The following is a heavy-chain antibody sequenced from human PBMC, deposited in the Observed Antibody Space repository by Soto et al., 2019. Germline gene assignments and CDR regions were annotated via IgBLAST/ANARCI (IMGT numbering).Heavy chain of an antibody. CDR1: GFTFSSYA. CDR2: ISGSGGST. D-gene: IGHD3-16*02. Sequence: PGGSLRLSCAASGFTFSSYAMSWVRQAPGKGLEWVSAISGSGGSTYYADSVKGRFTISRDNSKNTLYLQMNNLRADDTAVYYCAKVDYVWGSYLLPRGAFDIWGQGTMVTVSS. V-gene: IGHV3-23*01. CDR3: AKVDYVWGSYLLPRGAFDI. J-gene: IGHJ3*02.